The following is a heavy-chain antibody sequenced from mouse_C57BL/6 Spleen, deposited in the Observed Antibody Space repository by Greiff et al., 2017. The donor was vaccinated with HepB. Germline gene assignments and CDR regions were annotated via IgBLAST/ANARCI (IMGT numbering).Heavy chain of an antibody. CDR3: ARLRLADYFDY. CDR2: IDPSDSYT. Sequence: QVHVKQPGAELVKPGASVKLSCKASGYTFTSYWMQWVKQRPGQGLEWIGEIDPSDSYTNYNQKFKGKATLTVDTSSSTAYMQLSSLTSEDSAVYYCARLRLADYFDYWGQGTTLTVSS. D-gene: IGHD3-3*01. CDR1: GYTFTSYW. J-gene: IGHJ2*01. V-gene: IGHV1-50*01.